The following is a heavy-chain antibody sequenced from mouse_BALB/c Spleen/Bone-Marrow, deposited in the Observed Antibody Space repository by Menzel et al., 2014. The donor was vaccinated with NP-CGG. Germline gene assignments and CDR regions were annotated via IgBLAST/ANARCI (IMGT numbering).Heavy chain of an antibody. CDR2: IYPGDGDT. J-gene: IGHJ2*02. D-gene: IGHD2-4*01. CDR1: GYTFTSYW. CDR3: ASYYDYDGRGY. V-gene: IGHV1-87*01. Sequence: VQLQQSGAELARPGASVKLSCKASGYTFTSYWMQWVKQRPGQGLEWIGAIYPGDGDTRYTLKFKGKATLTADKSSSTAYMQLSSLSSEDSAVYYCASYYDYDGRGYWGQGTSLTVSS.